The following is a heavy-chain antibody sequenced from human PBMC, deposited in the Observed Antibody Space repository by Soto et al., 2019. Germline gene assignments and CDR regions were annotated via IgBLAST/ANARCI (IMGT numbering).Heavy chain of an antibody. D-gene: IGHD3-10*01. CDR2: FNGGNGNI. V-gene: IGHV1-3*05. CDR3: ARGNVRGGCLDY. CDR1: GYTFSTYA. Sequence: QVQLVQSGAEERKPGASVKVSCKASGYTFSTYAMHWVRRAPGQSLEWMGWFNGGNGNIKYSQKFEGRVTITTDTAASTAYMELNMLRSEGTAVYYCARGNVRGGCLDYWGQGTLVSVSS. J-gene: IGHJ4*02.